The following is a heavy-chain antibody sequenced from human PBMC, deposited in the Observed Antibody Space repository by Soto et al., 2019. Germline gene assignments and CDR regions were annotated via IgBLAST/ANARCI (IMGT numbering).Heavy chain of an antibody. D-gene: IGHD2-15*01. CDR2: IIPILGIA. Sequence: SVKVSCKASGGTFSSYTISWVRQAPGQGLEWMGRIIPILGIANYAQKFQGRVTITADKSTSTDYMELSSLRSVDTAVYFCANTGCFSGGSRYSVGFGFYYYMDDWGKGTTVTVSS. CDR3: ANTGCFSGGSRYSVGFGFYYYMDD. CDR1: GGTFSSYT. J-gene: IGHJ6*03. V-gene: IGHV1-69*02.